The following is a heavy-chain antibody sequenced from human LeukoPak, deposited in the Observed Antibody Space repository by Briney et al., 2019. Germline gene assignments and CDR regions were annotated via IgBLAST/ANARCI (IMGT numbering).Heavy chain of an antibody. J-gene: IGHJ6*02. Sequence: GGSLRLSCAASGFSFSSYAMTWVRQAPGKGLEWVSVIGGSGESTYYADSVKGRFTISRANSKNRLYLQMNSLRAEDTAIYYCAKDMSDYTNFPDVWGQGTTVTVSS. CDR2: IGGSGEST. D-gene: IGHD4-11*01. V-gene: IGHV3-23*01. CDR1: GFSFSSYA. CDR3: AKDMSDYTNFPDV.